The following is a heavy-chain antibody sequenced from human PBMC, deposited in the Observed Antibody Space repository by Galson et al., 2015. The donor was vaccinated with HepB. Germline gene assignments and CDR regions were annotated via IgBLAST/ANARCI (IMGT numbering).Heavy chain of an antibody. Sequence: SLRLSCAASGFTVSSNYMIWVRQVPGKGLECVSLIYSVGSTYYADSVKGRFTISRDNSNNSLYLQMNGLRAEDTAVYHCARGPWGGALDIWGQGTTVTVSS. CDR2: IYSVGST. J-gene: IGHJ3*02. CDR1: GFTVSSNY. V-gene: IGHV3-53*01. D-gene: IGHD7-27*01. CDR3: ARGPWGGALDI.